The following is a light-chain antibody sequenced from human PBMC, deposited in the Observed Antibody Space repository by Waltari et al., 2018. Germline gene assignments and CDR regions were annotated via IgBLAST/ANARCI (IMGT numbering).Light chain of an antibody. J-gene: IGKJ1*01. CDR2: DAS. V-gene: IGKV3-20*01. CDR3: QHYRSLPVT. CDR1: ESVRRA. Sequence: EIVLTQSPGTLSLSPGERATLSCRASESVRRALAWYQQRPGQAPRLLFYDASSMATGIPDRFSGSGSGTDFSLTISRLEPEDLALYYCQHYRSLPVTFGQGTKVEIK.